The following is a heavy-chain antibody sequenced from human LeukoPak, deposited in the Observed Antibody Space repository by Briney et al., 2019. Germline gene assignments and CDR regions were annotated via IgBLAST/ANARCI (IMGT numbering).Heavy chain of an antibody. CDR1: GFTFSSYA. J-gene: IGHJ4*02. CDR2: IRYDGSDK. V-gene: IGHV3-33*01. Sequence: PGGSLRLSCAASGFTFSSYAMHWVRQAPGKGLEWVTVIRYDGSDKYYADSVKGRFTISRDNSENTLYLQMSSLRAEDTAVYYCARDRAAVTGLGLDYWGQGTLVTVSS. CDR3: ARDRAAVTGLGLDY. D-gene: IGHD4-17*01.